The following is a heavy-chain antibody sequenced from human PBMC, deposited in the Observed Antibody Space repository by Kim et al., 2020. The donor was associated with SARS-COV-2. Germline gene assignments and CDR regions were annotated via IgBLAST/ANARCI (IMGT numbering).Heavy chain of an antibody. V-gene: IGHV6-1*01. Sequence: YALAWQSRITINPDTAKNQFSLQLKSVTPEDTALYYCARVDASAAAPYFDYWGQGTLVTVSS. D-gene: IGHD6-13*01. J-gene: IGHJ4*02. CDR3: ARVDASAAAPYFDY.